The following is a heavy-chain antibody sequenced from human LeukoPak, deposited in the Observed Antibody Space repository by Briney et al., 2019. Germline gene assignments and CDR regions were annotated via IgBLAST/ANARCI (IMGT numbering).Heavy chain of an antibody. J-gene: IGHJ5*02. Sequence: ASVTVSCKASGYTFTSYGISWVRQAPGQGLEWMGWISAYNGNTNYAQQLQGRVTMTTDTSTSTAYMELRSLRSDDTAVYYCARGSSQQWPSNWFDPWGQGTLVTVSS. CDR2: ISAYNGNT. V-gene: IGHV1-18*01. CDR1: GYTFTSYG. D-gene: IGHD6-19*01. CDR3: ARGSSQQWPSNWFDP.